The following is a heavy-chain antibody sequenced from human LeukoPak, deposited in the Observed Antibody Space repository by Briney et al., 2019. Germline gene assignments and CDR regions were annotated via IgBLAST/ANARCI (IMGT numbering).Heavy chain of an antibody. CDR2: IYYSGST. V-gene: IGHV4-31*03. Sequence: SETLSLTCTVSGGSISSGGYYWSWIRQHPGKGLEWIGYIYYSGSTYYNPSLKSRVTISVDTSKNQFSLKLSSVTAADTAVYYCARGGAAAGNSVYWGQGTLVNVSS. D-gene: IGHD6-13*01. CDR1: GGSISSGGYY. CDR3: ARGGAAAGNSVY. J-gene: IGHJ4*02.